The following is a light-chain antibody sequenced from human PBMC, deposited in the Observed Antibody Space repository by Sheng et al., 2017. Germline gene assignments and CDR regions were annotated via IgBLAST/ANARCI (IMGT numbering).Light chain of an antibody. Sequence: QTVVTQEPSFSVSPGGTVTLTCGSTSGSVSSSYHPSWYQQTPGQAPRTLIYSTNTRSSGVPDRFSGSILGNKAALTITGAQADDESDYYCVLYMGSGISVFGGGTKADRP. CDR1: SGSVSSSYH. CDR3: VLYMGSGISV. V-gene: IGLV8-61*01. J-gene: IGLJ3*02. CDR2: STN.